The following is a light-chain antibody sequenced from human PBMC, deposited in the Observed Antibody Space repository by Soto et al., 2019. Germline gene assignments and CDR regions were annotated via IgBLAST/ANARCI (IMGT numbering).Light chain of an antibody. CDR1: SSDVGLYNL. CDR2: EGS. Sequence: QSVLTQPASVSGSPGQSITISCTGTSSDVGLYNLVSWYQQHPGKAPKLMIYEGSKRPSGVSNRFSGSKSGNTASLTISGLQAEDEADYYCCSYAGSSPYVVFGGGTKLTVL. J-gene: IGLJ2*01. CDR3: CSYAGSSPYVV. V-gene: IGLV2-23*01.